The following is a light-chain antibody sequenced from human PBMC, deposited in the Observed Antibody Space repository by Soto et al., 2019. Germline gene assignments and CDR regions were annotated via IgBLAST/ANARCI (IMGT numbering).Light chain of an antibody. CDR1: QMIARW. V-gene: IGKV1-5*01. CDR2: DAT. CDR3: LQYNTFPHT. J-gene: IGKJ2*01. Sequence: IQMTQSPSTLSASVGDTVTLTCRSSQMIARWLAWYQQKPGTAPRLIIYDATSLQSGVPSRFSASASGTDFTLPISSLHPDDVATYYCLQYNTFPHTFGQGTKLEI.